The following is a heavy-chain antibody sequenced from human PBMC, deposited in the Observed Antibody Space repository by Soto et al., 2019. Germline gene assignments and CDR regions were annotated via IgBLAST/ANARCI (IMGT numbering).Heavy chain of an antibody. CDR1: GYMFTSHW. CDR3: VRSQMDDNSVSSFYQFGMDV. CDR2: IYPGDSDT. D-gene: IGHD1-1*01. J-gene: IGHJ6*02. Sequence: EVQLVQSGAEVKKPGESLKIFCKSSGYMFTSHWIAWVRQRPGKGLEWMGIIYPGDSDTRYSPSFQGQVTISADKSISTAFLQWSSLKASDTAMYYCVRSQMDDNSVSSFYQFGMDVWGQGTTVTVSS. V-gene: IGHV5-51*01.